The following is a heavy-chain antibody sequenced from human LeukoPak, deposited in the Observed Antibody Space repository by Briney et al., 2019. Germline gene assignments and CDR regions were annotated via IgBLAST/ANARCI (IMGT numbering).Heavy chain of an antibody. V-gene: IGHV3-23*01. Sequence: GGSLRLSCAASGFTFSSYAMSWVRQAPGKGLEWVSTIGGRGGNTFYADAVRGRFTVSRDHSRNTLYLQMNSLRDEDTALYYCAKDRRIDSSGYYYDSWGQGTLVTVSS. CDR3: AKDRRIDSSGYYYDS. D-gene: IGHD3-22*01. J-gene: IGHJ4*02. CDR2: IGGRGGNT. CDR1: GFTFSSYA.